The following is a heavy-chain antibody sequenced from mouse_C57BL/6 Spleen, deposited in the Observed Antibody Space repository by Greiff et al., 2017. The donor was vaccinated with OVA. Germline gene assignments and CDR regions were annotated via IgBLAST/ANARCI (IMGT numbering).Heavy chain of an antibody. CDR3: ARRGYDYDGDYFDY. D-gene: IGHD2-4*01. CDR1: GYTFTSYW. CDR2: IDPSDSET. J-gene: IGHJ2*01. Sequence: QVQLQQPGAELVRPGSSVKLSCKASGYTFTSYWMPWVKQRPIQGLEWIGNIDPSDSETHYNQKFKDKATLTVDKSSSTAYMQLSSLTSEDSAVYYCARRGYDYDGDYFDYWGQGTTLTVSS. V-gene: IGHV1-52*01.